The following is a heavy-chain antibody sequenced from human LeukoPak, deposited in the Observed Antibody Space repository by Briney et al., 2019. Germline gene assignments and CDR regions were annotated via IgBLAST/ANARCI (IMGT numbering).Heavy chain of an antibody. D-gene: IGHD1-26*01. CDR2: INPSGGST. Sequence: ASVKVSCKASGYTFTSYYMHWVRQAPGQGLEWMGIINPSGGSTSYAQKFQGRVTMTRDTSTSTVYMELSSLRSDDTAVYYCARDTVGRAEEPGVGATTPGYWGQGTLVTVSS. CDR3: ARDTVGRAEEPGVGATTPGY. J-gene: IGHJ4*02. V-gene: IGHV1-46*01. CDR1: GYTFTSYY.